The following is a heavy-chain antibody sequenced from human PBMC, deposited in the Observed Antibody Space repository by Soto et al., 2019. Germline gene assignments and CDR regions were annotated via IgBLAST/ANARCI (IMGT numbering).Heavy chain of an antibody. CDR3: ARERVEMATIKYFDY. J-gene: IGHJ4*02. CDR2: INPNSGGT. CDR1: GHTFTGYY. Sequence: ASVKVSCKASGHTFTGYYMHWVRQAPGQGLEWMGWINPNSGGTNYAQKFQGWVTMTRDTSISTAYMELSRLRSDDTAVYYCARERVEMATIKYFDYWGQGTLVTVSS. V-gene: IGHV1-2*04. D-gene: IGHD5-12*01.